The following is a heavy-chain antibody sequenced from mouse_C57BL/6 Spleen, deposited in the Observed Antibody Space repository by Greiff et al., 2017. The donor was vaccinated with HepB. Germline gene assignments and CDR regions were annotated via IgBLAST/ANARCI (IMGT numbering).Heavy chain of an antibody. CDR1: GYTFTSYW. V-gene: IGHV1-55*01. J-gene: IGHJ1*03. CDR2: IYPGSGST. Sequence: QVQLKQSGAELVKPGASVKMSCKASGYTFTSYWITWVKQRPGQGLEWIGDIYPGSGSTNYNEKFKSKATLTVDTSSSTAYMQLSSLTSEDSAVYYCLITTVVPWYFDVWGTGTTVTVSS. D-gene: IGHD1-1*01. CDR3: LITTVVPWYFDV.